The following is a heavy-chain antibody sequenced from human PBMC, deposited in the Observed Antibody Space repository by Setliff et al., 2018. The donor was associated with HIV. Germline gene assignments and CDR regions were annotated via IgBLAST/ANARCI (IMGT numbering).Heavy chain of an antibody. V-gene: IGHV3-7*03. Sequence: GGSLRLSCAASGFTFSNYWMSWVRQAPGKGLEWVANIKEDGSEIYYMDSVKGRFTISRDNARTSLFLEMRSLRDEDTAVYLCANLWELGAWGQGTLVTVSS. J-gene: IGHJ5*02. CDR1: GFTFSNYW. CDR2: IKEDGSEI. CDR3: ANLWELGA. D-gene: IGHD3-16*01.